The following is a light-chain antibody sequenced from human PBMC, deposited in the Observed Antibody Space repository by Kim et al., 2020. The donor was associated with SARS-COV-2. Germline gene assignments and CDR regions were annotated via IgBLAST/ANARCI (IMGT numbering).Light chain of an antibody. CDR3: QVWDSSSAL. CDR2: YDS. V-gene: IGLV3-21*04. J-gene: IGLJ2*01. Sequence: VAPGKTARITCGGNDIGSKSVHWYQQEPGQAPVLVIYYDSDRPSGIPERFSGSNSGNTATLTISRVEAGDEADYYCQVWDSSSALFGGGTKVTVL. CDR1: DIGSKS.